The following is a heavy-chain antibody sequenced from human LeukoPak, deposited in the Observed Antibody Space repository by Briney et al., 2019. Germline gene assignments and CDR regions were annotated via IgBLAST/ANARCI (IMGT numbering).Heavy chain of an antibody. J-gene: IGHJ6*03. CDR2: ISGSGSTI. V-gene: IGHV3-23*01. CDR1: GFTFSSYA. Sequence: GGSLRLSCAASGFTFSSYAMSWVRQAPGKGLEWVSAISGSGSTIYYADSVKGRFTISRDNAKNSLYLQMNSLRAEDTAVYYCARDLRYYYYMDVWGKGTTVTVSS. CDR3: ARDLRYYYYMDV.